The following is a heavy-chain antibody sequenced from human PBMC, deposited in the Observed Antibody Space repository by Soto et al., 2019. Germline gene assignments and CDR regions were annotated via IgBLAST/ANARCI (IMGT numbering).Heavy chain of an antibody. CDR3: AKALTYNYGTLGY. J-gene: IGHJ4*02. V-gene: IGHV3-30*18. CDR2: ISYDASNK. D-gene: IGHD5-18*01. CDR1: GFTFSNYG. Sequence: QVQLVESGGGVVQPGRSLRLSCAASGFTFSNYGMHWVRQAPGKGLEWVTVISYDASNKYYADSVRGRFTISRDDSKNTLYLQMNSLRAEDTAVYYCAKALTYNYGTLGYWGQGTLVAVSS.